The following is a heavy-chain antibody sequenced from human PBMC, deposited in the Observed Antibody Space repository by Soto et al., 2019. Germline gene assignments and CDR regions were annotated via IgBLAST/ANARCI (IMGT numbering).Heavy chain of an antibody. V-gene: IGHV3-74*01. D-gene: IGHD4-17*01. CDR2: ISGDGTTT. CDR3: VSRDYVGGFFHG. J-gene: IGHJ4*02. CDR1: GFTFSDFW. Sequence: EVQLAESGGGLVPPGGSLRLSCAVSGFTFSDFWMHWVRQVPGKGPVCVSRISGDGTTTHYADAVKGRFTIYRDTAKKQLYLKLNSPTAEDTAVNYCVSRDYVGGFFHGWGEGTLVT.